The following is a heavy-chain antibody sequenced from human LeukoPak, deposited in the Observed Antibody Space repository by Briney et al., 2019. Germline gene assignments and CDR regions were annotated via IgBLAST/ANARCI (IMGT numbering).Heavy chain of an antibody. V-gene: IGHV1-2*02. D-gene: IGHD1-26*01. CDR3: ARPISGSYPHDAFDI. Sequence: ASVKVSCKASGYTFTGYYMHRVRQAPGQGLEWMGWINPNSGGTNYAQKFQGRVTMTRDTSISTAYMELSRLRSDDTAVYYCARPISGSYPHDAFDIWGQGTMVTVSS. CDR1: GYTFTGYY. J-gene: IGHJ3*02. CDR2: INPNSGGT.